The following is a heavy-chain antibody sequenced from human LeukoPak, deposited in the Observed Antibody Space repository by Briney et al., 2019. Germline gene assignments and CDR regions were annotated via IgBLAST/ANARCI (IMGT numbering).Heavy chain of an antibody. V-gene: IGHV3-13*01. CDR1: GFIFNNYD. CDR3: ARVIPASGNYDY. Sequence: GVSLRLYCAASGFIFNNYDMQWVRHVKGKGVEWVTTISTGADTYSPDSVKGRITISSENAKNSLYLQMNSLTDGDTAVYYCARVIPASGNYDYWGQGTLVTVSS. D-gene: IGHD3-10*01. J-gene: IGHJ4*02. CDR2: ISTGADT.